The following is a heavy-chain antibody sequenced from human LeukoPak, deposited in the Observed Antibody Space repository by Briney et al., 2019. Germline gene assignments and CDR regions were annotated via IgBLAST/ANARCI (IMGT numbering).Heavy chain of an antibody. V-gene: IGHV5-51*01. Sequence: GASLQISCKGSGYSFTSYWIGWVRQMPGKGLEWMGIIYPGDSDTRYSPSFQGQVTISADKSISTAYLQWSSLKASDTAMYYCARLEDGDGYNQVDNWFDPWGQGTLVTVSS. D-gene: IGHD5-24*01. J-gene: IGHJ5*02. CDR1: GYSFTSYW. CDR3: ARLEDGDGYNQVDNWFDP. CDR2: IYPGDSDT.